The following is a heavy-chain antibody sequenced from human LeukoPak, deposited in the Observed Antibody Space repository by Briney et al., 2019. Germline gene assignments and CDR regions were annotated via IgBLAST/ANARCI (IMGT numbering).Heavy chain of an antibody. CDR1: GYTFTGYY. CDR2: INPNSGGT. CDR3: ARGGITMVRGVPRFDP. J-gene: IGHJ5*02. Sequence: ASVKVSCKASGYTFTGYYMHWVRQAPGQGLEWMGWINPNSGGTNYAQKFQGRVTMTRDTSISTAYMELSRLRSDDTAVYYCARGGITMVRGVPRFDPWGQGTLVTVSS. V-gene: IGHV1-2*02. D-gene: IGHD3-10*01.